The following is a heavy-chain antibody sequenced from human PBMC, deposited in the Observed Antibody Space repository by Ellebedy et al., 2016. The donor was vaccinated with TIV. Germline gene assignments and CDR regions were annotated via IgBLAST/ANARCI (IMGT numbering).Heavy chain of an antibody. V-gene: IGHV2-70*04. J-gene: IGHJ6*02. CDR1: GFSLSTDGVR. CDR2: IEWNDNK. CDR3: ARAMRKGGNWAGMDV. Sequence: SGPTLVKPTQALTLTCTFSGFSLSTDGVRMSWIRQAPGKALEWLARIEWNDNKFYSTSLKTRLSISKDTSKNQVVLTMTNMDPVDTATYFCARAMRKGGNWAGMDVWGQGTTVTVSS. D-gene: IGHD1-1*01.